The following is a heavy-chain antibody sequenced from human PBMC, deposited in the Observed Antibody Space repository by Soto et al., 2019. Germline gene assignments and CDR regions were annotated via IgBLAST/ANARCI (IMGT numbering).Heavy chain of an antibody. D-gene: IGHD3-22*01. J-gene: IGHJ5*02. CDR2: IIPVSNAA. CDR1: GGSFSSYV. V-gene: IGHV1-69*06. Sequence: ASVKVSCKASGGSFSSYVISWIRQAPGQGLEWMGGIIPVSNAANYAQRFQDRVTMSVDKSTSTAYMELRSLRSEDTAIYYCAQDSYYFHSRDYLWFDPWGQGTLVTVSS. CDR3: AQDSYYFHSRDYLWFDP.